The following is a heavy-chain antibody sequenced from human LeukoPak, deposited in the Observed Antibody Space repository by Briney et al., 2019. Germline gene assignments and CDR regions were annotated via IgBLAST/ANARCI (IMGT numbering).Heavy chain of an antibody. J-gene: IGHJ4*02. V-gene: IGHV4-34*01. CDR1: GGSFSGYY. Sequence: SETLSHTCAVYGGSFSGYYWSWIRRPPGKGLEWIGEINHSGSTNYNPSLKSRVTISVDTSKNQFSLKLSSVTAADTAVYYCSRDNYYHSSGDDWGQGTLVTVSS. D-gene: IGHD3-22*01. CDR2: INHSGST. CDR3: SRDNYYHSSGDD.